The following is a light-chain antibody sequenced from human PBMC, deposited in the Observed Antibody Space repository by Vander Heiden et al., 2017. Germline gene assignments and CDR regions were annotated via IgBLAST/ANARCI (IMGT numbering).Light chain of an antibody. CDR2: GAS. J-gene: IGKJ4*01. Sequence: EPVLTQSPGTLSLSPGDRAPPSCRASQSGSSSCLAWYQQKPGQAPRLLIYGASSRATGIPDRFSGSESGTDFTLTISRVEPEDVGVYYCQQCGSLPLTFGGGTKVEIK. CDR3: QQCGSLPLT. CDR1: QSGSSSC. V-gene: IGKV3-20*01.